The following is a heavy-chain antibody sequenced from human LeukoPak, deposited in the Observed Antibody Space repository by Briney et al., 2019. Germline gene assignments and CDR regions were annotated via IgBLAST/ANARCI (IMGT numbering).Heavy chain of an antibody. V-gene: IGHV1-46*01. D-gene: IGHD3-9*01. Sequence: ASVKVSCKASGYTFTSYYMHWVRQAPGQGLEWMGIINPSGGSTSYAQKFQGRVTMTRNTSISTAYMELSSLRSEDTAVYYCAREAQYYDILTGYPVVTFDIWGQGTMVTVSS. CDR1: GYTFTSYY. CDR2: INPSGGST. CDR3: AREAQYYDILTGYPVVTFDI. J-gene: IGHJ3*02.